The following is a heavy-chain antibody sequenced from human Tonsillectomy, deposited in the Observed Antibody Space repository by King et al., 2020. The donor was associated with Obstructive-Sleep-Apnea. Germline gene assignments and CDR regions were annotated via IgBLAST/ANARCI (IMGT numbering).Heavy chain of an antibody. V-gene: IGHV3-23*04. J-gene: IGHJ6*02. CDR3: AKGAEGGGYDILTHRYGMDV. Sequence: VQLVESGGGLVQPGGSLRLSCAASGFTFSSYAMSWVRQAPGKGLEWVSGISGSGGSTYYADSVKGRFTISRDTSKNTLYLQMNSLRAEDTAVYYCAKGAEGGGYDILTHRYGMDVWGQGTTVTVSS. D-gene: IGHD3-9*01. CDR1: GFTFSSYA. CDR2: ISGSGGST.